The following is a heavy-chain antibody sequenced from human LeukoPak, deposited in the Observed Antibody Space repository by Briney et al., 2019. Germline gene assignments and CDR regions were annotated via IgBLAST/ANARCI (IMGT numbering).Heavy chain of an antibody. D-gene: IGHD6-6*01. CDR1: GGTFSSYA. CDR3: ASSSSSGYYYYYMDV. CDR2: IIPIFGTA. Sequence: ASVKVSCKASGGTFSSYAISWVRQAPGQGLEWMGGIIPIFGTANYAQKFQGRVTTTADKSTSTAYMELSSLRSEDTAVYYCASSSSSGYYYYYMDVWGKGTTVTVSS. V-gene: IGHV1-69*06. J-gene: IGHJ6*03.